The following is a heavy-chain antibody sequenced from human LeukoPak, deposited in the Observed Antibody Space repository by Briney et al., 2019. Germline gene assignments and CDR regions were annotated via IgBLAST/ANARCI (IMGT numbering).Heavy chain of an antibody. CDR2: IKQDGSEK. J-gene: IGHJ4*02. Sequence: GGSLRLSCAAPGFTFSSYWMSWVRQAPGKGLEWVANIKQDGSEKYYVDSVKVRFTISRDNAKNSLYLQMNSLRAEDTAVYYCARVYYDFWSGYLYFDYWGQGTLVTVSS. CDR3: ARVYYDFWSGYLYFDY. D-gene: IGHD3-3*01. V-gene: IGHV3-7*01. CDR1: GFTFSSYW.